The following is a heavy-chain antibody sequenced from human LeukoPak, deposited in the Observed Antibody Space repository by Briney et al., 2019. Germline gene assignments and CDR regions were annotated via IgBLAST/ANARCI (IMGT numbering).Heavy chain of an antibody. CDR1: GGSFSGYY. V-gene: IGHV4-34*01. CDR2: INHSGST. CDR3: ARVGVATISSYFDY. D-gene: IGHD5-12*01. J-gene: IGHJ4*02. Sequence: SETLSLTCAVYGGSFSGYYWSWIRQPPGKGLEWIGEINHSGSTNYNPSLKSRVTISVDTSKNQFSLKLSSVTAADTAVYYCARVGVATISSYFDYWGQGTLVTVSP.